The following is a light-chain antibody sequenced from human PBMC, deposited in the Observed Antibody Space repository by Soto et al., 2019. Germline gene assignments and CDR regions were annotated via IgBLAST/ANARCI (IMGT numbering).Light chain of an antibody. Sequence: DIVMTQSPDSLAVSLGETATINCKSSQSVLYSSNNKNYLAWYQQKPGQPPKLLIYWASTRESGVPDRFSGSGSGTDFTLTISSLQAADVAVYYCQQYYSTLLTFGGGTKVDIK. J-gene: IGKJ4*01. V-gene: IGKV4-1*01. CDR1: QSVLYSSNNKNY. CDR3: QQYYSTLLT. CDR2: WAS.